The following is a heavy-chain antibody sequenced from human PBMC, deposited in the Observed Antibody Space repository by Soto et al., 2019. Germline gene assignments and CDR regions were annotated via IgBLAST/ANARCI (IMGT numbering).Heavy chain of an antibody. V-gene: IGHV4-31*03. CDR2: IYYSGST. Sequence: QVQLQESGPGLVKPSQTLSLTCTVSGGSISSGGYYWSWIRQHPGKGLEWIGYIYYSGSTYYNPSLKSRFTRSVDTSKNQFSLKLSSVTAADTAVYYCARDRAVTTKNYYGMDVWGQGTTVTVSS. CDR3: ARDRAVTTKNYYGMDV. D-gene: IGHD4-17*01. J-gene: IGHJ6*02. CDR1: GGSISSGGYY.